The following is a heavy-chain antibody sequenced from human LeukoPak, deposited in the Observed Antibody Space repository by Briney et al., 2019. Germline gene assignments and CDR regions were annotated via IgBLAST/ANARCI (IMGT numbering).Heavy chain of an antibody. CDR2: IKEDGSEK. CDR1: GFTFIGYW. Sequence: AGGSLRLSCAASGFTFIGYWMSWVRQAPGKGLEYVVNIKEDGSEKYYVDSVKGRFIISRDNAKNSVYLQMNSLRAEDTAVYYCATSTGAQNYWGQGTVVTVSS. V-gene: IGHV3-7*02. D-gene: IGHD7-27*01. J-gene: IGHJ4*02. CDR3: ATSTGAQNY.